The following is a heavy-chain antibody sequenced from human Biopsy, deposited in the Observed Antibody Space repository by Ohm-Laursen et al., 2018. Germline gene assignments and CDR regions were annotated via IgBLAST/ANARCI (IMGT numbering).Heavy chain of an antibody. J-gene: IGHJ4*02. Sequence: SETLSLTCTVSGGSITADFWTWIRQTPGERLEWIGYRFHSGSPMYNPSLKSRVTISVDTSKSQFSLTLTSVTADTAVYYCVRLNRRGNIIFFDYWGRGTLVTVSS. CDR2: RFHSGSP. V-gene: IGHV4-59*08. CDR3: VRLNRRGNIIFFDY. D-gene: IGHD3/OR15-3a*01. CDR1: GGSITADF.